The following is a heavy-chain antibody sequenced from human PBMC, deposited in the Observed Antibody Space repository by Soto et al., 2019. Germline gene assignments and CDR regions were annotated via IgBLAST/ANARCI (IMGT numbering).Heavy chain of an antibody. CDR2: IYYSGST. CDR1: GGSISSYY. V-gene: IGHV4-59*01. J-gene: IGHJ4*02. Sequence: SETLSLTCTVSGGSISSYYWSWIRQPPGKGLEWIGYIYYSGSTNYNPSLKSRVTISVDTSKNQFSLKLSSVTAADTAVYYCARGSSSWYNHFDYWGQGTLVTVSS. D-gene: IGHD6-13*01. CDR3: ARGSSSWYNHFDY.